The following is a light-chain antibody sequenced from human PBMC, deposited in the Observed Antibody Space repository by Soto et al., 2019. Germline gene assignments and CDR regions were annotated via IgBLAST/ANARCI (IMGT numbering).Light chain of an antibody. J-gene: IGLJ2*01. CDR2: DTS. CDR1: TGAVSSGHY. CDR3: LLSYSGGRLV. V-gene: IGLV7-46*01. Sequence: AVVTQEPSLTVSPGGTVTLTCGSSTGAVSSGHYPYWFQQMPGQAPKTLIYDTSNKYSWTPARFSGSLLGGKAALTLSGAQPEDEAEYYCLLSYSGGRLVFGGGTKVTVL.